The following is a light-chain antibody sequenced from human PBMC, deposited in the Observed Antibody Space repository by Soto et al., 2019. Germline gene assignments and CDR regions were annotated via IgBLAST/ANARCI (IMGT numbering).Light chain of an antibody. V-gene: IGLV2-23*02. CDR1: SSDVGSYNL. J-gene: IGLJ2*01. CDR2: EVT. CDR3: ASYTVSGTLI. Sequence: QSALTQPASVSGSPGQSITISCTGTSSDVGSYNLVSWYQQHPGKAPRLLIYEVTNRPSGISDRFSGSRSGNTASLTISGLQADDEADYYCASYTVSGTLIFGGGTKLTVL.